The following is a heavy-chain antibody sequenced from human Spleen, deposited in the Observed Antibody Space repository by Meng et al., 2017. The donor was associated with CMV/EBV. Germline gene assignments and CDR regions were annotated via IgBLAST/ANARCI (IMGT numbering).Heavy chain of an antibody. V-gene: IGHV1-18*01. J-gene: IGHJ5*02. CDR2: ISAYSGGT. CDR3: ARYSSSWYDGYNWFDP. D-gene: IGHD6-13*01. Sequence: QVQLVQSGAEVKKPGASVKVSCKASGYTFTSYGISWVRQAPGQGLEWMGWISAYSGGTNYAQKFQGRVTMTRDTSISTAYMELSRLRSDDTAVYYCARYSSSWYDGYNWFDPWGQGTLVTVSS. CDR1: GYTFTSYG.